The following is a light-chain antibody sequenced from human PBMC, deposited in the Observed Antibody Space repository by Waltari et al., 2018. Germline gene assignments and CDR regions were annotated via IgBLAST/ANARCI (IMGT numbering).Light chain of an antibody. CDR1: SRDVGYYNY. V-gene: IGLV2-11*01. CDR3: CSYAGSYILV. CDR2: DVP. Sequence: SALTQPRSVSGSPAQPVTISCPGTSRDVGYYNYVSWSHQYPGKAPKLIIYDVPERPSGVPDRFSGSKSGNTASLTISGLQAEDDADYFCCSYAGSYILVFGGGTKLTVL. J-gene: IGLJ2*01.